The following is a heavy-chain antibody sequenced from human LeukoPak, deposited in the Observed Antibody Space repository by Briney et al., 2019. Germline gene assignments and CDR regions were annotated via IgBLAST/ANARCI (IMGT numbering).Heavy chain of an antibody. V-gene: IGHV3-21*04. Sequence: PGGSLRLSCAASGFTFSSYSINWVRQAPGKGLEWVSSISSSSSYIYYADSVKGRFTISRDNSKNTLYLQVNGLRTEDTAVYYCAKDRLLNCRGDCYIFDYWGQGTVVTVSS. J-gene: IGHJ4*02. CDR2: ISSSSSYI. D-gene: IGHD2-21*02. CDR1: GFTFSSYS. CDR3: AKDRLLNCRGDCYIFDY.